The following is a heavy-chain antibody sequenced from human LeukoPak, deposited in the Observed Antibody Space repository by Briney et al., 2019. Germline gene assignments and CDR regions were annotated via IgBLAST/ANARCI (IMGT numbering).Heavy chain of an antibody. CDR1: GYTFTSYD. J-gene: IGHJ4*02. V-gene: IGHV1-8*01. CDR3: ARESEQLVDLFDY. Sequence: ASVKVSCKASGYTFTSYDINWVRQATGQGLEWMGWMNPNSGNTGYAQKFQGRVTMTRNTSISTAYMELSSLRSEDTAVYYCARESEQLVDLFDYWGQGTLVTVSS. CDR2: MNPNSGNT. D-gene: IGHD6-13*01.